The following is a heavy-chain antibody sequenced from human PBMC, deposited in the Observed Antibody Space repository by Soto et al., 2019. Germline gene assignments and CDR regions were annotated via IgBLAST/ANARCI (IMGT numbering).Heavy chain of an antibody. Sequence: VSLRLSCAAYGFTFSNAWMSWVRQAPGKGLEWVGRIKSKTDGGTTDYAAPVKGRFTISRDDSKNTLYLQMNSLKTEDTAVYYCTTEPAETIGYYGMDVWGQGTTVTASS. CDR3: TTEPAETIGYYGMDV. CDR2: IKSKTDGGTT. V-gene: IGHV3-15*01. CDR1: GFTFSNAW. J-gene: IGHJ6*02.